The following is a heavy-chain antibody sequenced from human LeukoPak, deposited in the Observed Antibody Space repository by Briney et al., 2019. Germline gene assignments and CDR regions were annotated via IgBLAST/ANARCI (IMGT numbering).Heavy chain of an antibody. Sequence: GRSLRLSCAASGFTFSSYGMHWVRQAPGKGLEWVAVISYDGSNKYYADSVKGRFTISRDNSKNTLYLQMNSLRAEDTAVYYCARVDYGDYRKHGYWGQGTLVTVSS. D-gene: IGHD4-17*01. CDR2: ISYDGSNK. CDR1: GFTFSSYG. CDR3: ARVDYGDYRKHGY. V-gene: IGHV3-30*03. J-gene: IGHJ4*02.